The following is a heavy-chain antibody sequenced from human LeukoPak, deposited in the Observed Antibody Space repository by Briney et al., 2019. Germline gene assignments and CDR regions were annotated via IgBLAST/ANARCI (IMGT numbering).Heavy chain of an antibody. J-gene: IGHJ5*02. Sequence: SETLSPTCTVSGGSISSSSYYWGWIRQPPGKGLEWIGSIYYSGSTYYNPSLKSRVTISVDTSKNQFSLKLSSVTAADTAVYYCAGKAYSDWFDPWGQGTLVTVSS. CDR3: AGKAYSDWFDP. CDR1: GGSISSSSYY. CDR2: IYYSGST. V-gene: IGHV4-39*01. D-gene: IGHD2-15*01.